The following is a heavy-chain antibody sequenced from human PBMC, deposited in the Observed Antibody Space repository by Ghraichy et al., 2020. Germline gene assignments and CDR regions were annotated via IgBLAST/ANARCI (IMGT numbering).Heavy chain of an antibody. CDR3: ARGGGYCSGGSCYLIDY. Sequence: ETLSLTCAVYGGSFSGYYWSWIRQPPGKGLEWIGEINHSGSTNYNPSLKSRVTISVDTSKNQFSLKLSSVTAADTAVYYCARGGGYCSGGSCYLIDYWGQGTLVTVSS. V-gene: IGHV4-34*01. D-gene: IGHD2-15*01. CDR1: GGSFSGYY. J-gene: IGHJ4*02. CDR2: INHSGST.